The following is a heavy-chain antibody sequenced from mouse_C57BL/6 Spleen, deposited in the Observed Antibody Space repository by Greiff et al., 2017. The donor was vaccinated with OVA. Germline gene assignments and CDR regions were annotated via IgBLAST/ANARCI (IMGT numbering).Heavy chain of an antibody. CDR3: ASSYYPRYFDV. D-gene: IGHD1-1*01. J-gene: IGHJ1*03. CDR1: GYTFTSYW. V-gene: IGHV1-52*01. CDR2: IDPSDSET. Sequence: VQLQQPGAELVRPGSSVKLSCKASGYTFTSYWMHWVKQRPIQGLEWIGNIDPSDSETHYNQKFKDKATLTVDKSSSTAYMQLSSLTSEDSAVYYCASSYYPRYFDVWGTGTTVTVSS.